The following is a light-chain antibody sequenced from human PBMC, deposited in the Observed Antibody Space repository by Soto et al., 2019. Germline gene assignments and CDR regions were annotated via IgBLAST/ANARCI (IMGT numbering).Light chain of an antibody. J-gene: IGKJ4*01. CDR3: HQYHIYPVT. Sequence: GDRVTITCRASQSVSTWLAWYQQKPGKAPKLLIHKASTLENGGPSRFSGSGSGTDFTLTSSSLQPDDFATYYCHQYHIYPVTFGGGTKVEIK. CDR2: KAS. CDR1: QSVSTW. V-gene: IGKV1-5*03.